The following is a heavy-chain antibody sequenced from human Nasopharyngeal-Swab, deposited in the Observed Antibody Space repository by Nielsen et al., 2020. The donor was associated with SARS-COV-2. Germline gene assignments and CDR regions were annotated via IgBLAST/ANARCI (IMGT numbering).Heavy chain of an antibody. CDR3: AKDRYMSGGYFDF. CDR1: GFTFNSYS. J-gene: IGHJ4*02. CDR2: IRYDGRSK. V-gene: IGHV3-30*02. D-gene: IGHD2-2*02. Sequence: GESLKISCAGSGFTFNSYSMIWVRQAPGTGLEWLAFIRYDGRSKYHADSVRGRFTISRDKSKNTLYLQMNSLRGDDTAVYYCAKDRYMSGGYFDFWGQGAQVTVSS.